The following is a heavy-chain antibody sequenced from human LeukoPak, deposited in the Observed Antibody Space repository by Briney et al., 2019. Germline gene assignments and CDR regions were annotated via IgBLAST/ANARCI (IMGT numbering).Heavy chain of an antibody. J-gene: IGHJ6*03. D-gene: IGHD2-15*01. V-gene: IGHV1-2*02. CDR2: INPRNGGT. CDR1: GYTFIDNY. CDR3: AREAASFGTSLGYMDV. Sequence: ASVKVSCKASGYTFIDNYIHWVRPAPGQGLEWMGWINPRNGGTKYALKFQGRVTMTSDRSTTTVYMEVTRLRSDDTAVFYCAREAASFGTSLGYMDVWGKGTTVTVSS.